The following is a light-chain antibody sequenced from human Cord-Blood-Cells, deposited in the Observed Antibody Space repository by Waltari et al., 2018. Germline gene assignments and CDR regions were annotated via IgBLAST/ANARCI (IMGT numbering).Light chain of an antibody. V-gene: IGKV1-39*01. CDR2: AAS. Sequence: DIQMNQSPSSLSASVGDRVTHTCRASQSNSSYLNWYQQKPRKAPKLRSYAASSLQSGIPSMFSGIGSVTDFTLTISSLQPEDFATYSCQQSYSTPFPFGPGTKVDSK. CDR3: QQSYSTPFP. CDR1: QSNSSY. J-gene: IGKJ3*01.